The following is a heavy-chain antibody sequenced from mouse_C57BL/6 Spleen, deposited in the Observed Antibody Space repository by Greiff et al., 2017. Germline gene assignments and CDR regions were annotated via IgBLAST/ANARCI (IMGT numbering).Heavy chain of an antibody. V-gene: IGHV1-62-2*01. CDR2: FYPGSGSI. J-gene: IGHJ3*01. Sequence: QVQLKQSGAELVKPGASVKLSCKASGYTFTEYTIHWVKQRSGQGLEWIGWFYPGSGSIKYNEKFKDKATLTADKSSSTVYMELSRLTSEDSAVYFCARREDRFYYDYEVWFAYWGQGTLVTVSA. D-gene: IGHD2-4*01. CDR1: GYTFTEYT. CDR3: ARREDRFYYDYEVWFAY.